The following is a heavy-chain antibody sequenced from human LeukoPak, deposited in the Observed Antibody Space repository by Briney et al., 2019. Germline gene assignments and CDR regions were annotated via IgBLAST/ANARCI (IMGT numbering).Heavy chain of an antibody. D-gene: IGHD4-17*01. V-gene: IGHV3-74*01. Sequence: PGGSLRLSCAASGFTFSSHRMHWVRQAPGKELVFVSRINTDGSSTSYADSVKGRFTISRDNARNTLYLQMNSLRGEDTAVYYCAREHRNEGPTVDNWGQGTLVTVSS. CDR1: GFTFSSHR. CDR3: AREHRNEGPTVDN. CDR2: INTDGSST. J-gene: IGHJ4*02.